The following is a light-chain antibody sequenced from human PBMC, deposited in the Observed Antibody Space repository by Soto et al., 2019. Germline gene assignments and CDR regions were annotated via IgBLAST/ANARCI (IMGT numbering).Light chain of an antibody. Sequence: EIVLTQSPATLSSFPGDRVTLSCRASQAVNTRLAWYQHKPGQPPRLLIYLTSNRAASIPARFSGSGSGTDFTLTISYVEQEDFAVYYCHQRQSRPRTFGQGTKVDIK. J-gene: IGKJ1*01. CDR3: HQRQSRPRT. CDR2: LTS. V-gene: IGKV3-11*01. CDR1: QAVNTR.